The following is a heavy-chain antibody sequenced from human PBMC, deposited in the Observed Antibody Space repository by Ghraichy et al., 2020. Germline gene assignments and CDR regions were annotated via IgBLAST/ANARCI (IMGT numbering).Heavy chain of an antibody. CDR1: GFTFSNDW. J-gene: IGHJ4*02. CDR3: ARDTSEAGQTFDH. D-gene: IGHD6-13*01. V-gene: IGHV3-74*01. CDR2: ISGDGTYS. Sequence: GGSLRLSCAASGFTFSNDWMDWVRQAPGKGLVWVSRISGDGTYSDYADSVKGRFTISRDNAKNTLFLQMHSLRAEDTAVYYCARDTSEAGQTFDHWGQGTLGTVSS.